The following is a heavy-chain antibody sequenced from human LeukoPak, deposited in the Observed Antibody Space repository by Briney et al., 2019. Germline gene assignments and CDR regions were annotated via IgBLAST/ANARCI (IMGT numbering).Heavy chain of an antibody. V-gene: IGHV3-30*02. CDR2: IRYDGSNK. D-gene: IGHD1-26*01. Sequence: GGSLRLSCAASGFTFSSYGMHWVRQAPGKGLEWVAFIRYDGSNKYYPDSVKGRLTISRDNSKHTLYLQMNSLRAEDTAVYYCAKDPNQGGELLWDYWGQGTLVTVSS. CDR3: AKDPNQGGELLWDY. J-gene: IGHJ4*02. CDR1: GFTFSSYG.